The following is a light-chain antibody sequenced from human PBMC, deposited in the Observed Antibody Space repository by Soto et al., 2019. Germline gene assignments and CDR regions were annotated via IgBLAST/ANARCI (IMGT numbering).Light chain of an antibody. CDR1: ESVSTN. CDR2: SAS. J-gene: IGKJ2*01. V-gene: IGKV3-15*01. Sequence: EIVMTQSPATLSVSPGERVTLSCRASESVSTNVAWYQQKPGQAPRLLIYSASTRATGIPARFSGTGSGTEFTLAISSMQSEDFALYYDQQYVYWPPTFTFGQGTKLEIK. CDR3: QQYVYWPPTFT.